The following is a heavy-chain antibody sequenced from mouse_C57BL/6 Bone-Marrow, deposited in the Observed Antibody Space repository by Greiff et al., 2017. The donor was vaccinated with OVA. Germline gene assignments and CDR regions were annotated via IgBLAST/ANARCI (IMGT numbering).Heavy chain of an antibody. Sequence: VQLQQSGAELVKPGASVKLSCTASGFNIKDYYMHWVKQRTEQGLEWIGRIDPEDGETKYAPKFQGKATITADTSSNTAYLQLSSLTSEDTAVYYCARYPFITTVVEGYFDYWGQSTTLTVSS. J-gene: IGHJ2*01. CDR1: GFNIKDYY. CDR2: IDPEDGET. D-gene: IGHD1-1*01. CDR3: ARYPFITTVVEGYFDY. V-gene: IGHV14-2*01.